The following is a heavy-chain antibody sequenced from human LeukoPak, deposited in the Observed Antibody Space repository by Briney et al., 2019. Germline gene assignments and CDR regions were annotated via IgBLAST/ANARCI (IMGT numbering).Heavy chain of an antibody. CDR3: ARLLYYYDSSGYYPYYYYGMDV. J-gene: IGHJ6*02. CDR1: GYTFTGYY. V-gene: IGHV1-2*02. CDR2: INPNSGGT. D-gene: IGHD3-22*01. Sequence: ASVKVSCKAPGYTFTGYYMHWVRQAPGQGLEWMGWINPNSGGTNYAQKFQGRVTMTRDTSISTAYMELSRLRSDDTAVYYCARLLYYYDSSGYYPYYYYGMDVWGQGTTVTVSS.